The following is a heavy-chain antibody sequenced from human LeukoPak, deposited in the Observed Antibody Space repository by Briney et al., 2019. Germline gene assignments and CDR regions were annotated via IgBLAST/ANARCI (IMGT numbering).Heavy chain of an antibody. J-gene: IGHJ3*02. CDR3: ARAFIAAAERGDAFDI. CDR2: ISAYNGNT. V-gene: IGHV1-18*01. CDR1: GYTFTSYG. D-gene: IGHD6-13*01. Sequence: ASVKVSCKASGYTFTSYGISWVRQAPGQGLEWMGWISAYNGNTNYAQKLQGRVTMTTDTSTSTAYMELRSLRSDDTAVYYCARAFIAAAERGDAFDIWGQGTMVTVSS.